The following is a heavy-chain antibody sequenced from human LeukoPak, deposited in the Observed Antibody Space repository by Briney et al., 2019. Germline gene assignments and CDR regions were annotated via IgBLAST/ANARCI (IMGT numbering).Heavy chain of an antibody. CDR1: GGSISSGGYS. CDR3: ARGGVGSAGYYFDY. V-gene: IGHV4-30-2*01. D-gene: IGHD1-26*01. J-gene: IGHJ4*02. CDR2: IYHSGST. Sequence: SQTLSLTCAVSGGSISSGGYSWSWIRQPPGKGLEWIGYIYHSGSTYYNPSLKSRVTISVDTSKNQFSLKLSSVTAADTAVYYCARGGVGSAGYYFDYWGQGTLVTVSS.